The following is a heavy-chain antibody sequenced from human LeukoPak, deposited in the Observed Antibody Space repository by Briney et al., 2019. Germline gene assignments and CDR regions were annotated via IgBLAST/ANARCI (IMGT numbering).Heavy chain of an antibody. CDR3: ARVGSSSVYFDY. V-gene: IGHV4-30-4*08. J-gene: IGHJ4*02. Sequence: SQTLSLTCTVSGGSISSGDYYWSWIRQPPGKGLEWIGYIYYSGSTYYNPSLKSRVTISVDTSKNQFSLKLSSVTAADTAVYYCARVGSSSVYFDYWGQGTLVTVSS. CDR1: GGSISSGDYY. CDR2: IYYSGST. D-gene: IGHD6-6*01.